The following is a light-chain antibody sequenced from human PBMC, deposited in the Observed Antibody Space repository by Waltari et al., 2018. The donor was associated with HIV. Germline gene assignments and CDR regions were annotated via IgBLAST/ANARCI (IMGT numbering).Light chain of an antibody. J-gene: IGKJ2*01. Sequence: DIVMTQSPDSLVVSLGERATINCKSSQSVLYSSNNKNYLAWYQQKPGQPPKLLIYWASTRESGVPDRFSGSGFGTDFTLTISSLQAEDVAVYYCQQYDSTPYTFGQGTKLEIK. CDR2: WAS. CDR3: QQYDSTPYT. CDR1: QSVLYSSNNKNY. V-gene: IGKV4-1*01.